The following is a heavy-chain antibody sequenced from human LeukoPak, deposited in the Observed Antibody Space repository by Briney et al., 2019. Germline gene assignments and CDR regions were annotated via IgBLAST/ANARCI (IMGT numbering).Heavy chain of an antibody. CDR1: GGSFSGYY. D-gene: IGHD3-10*01. CDR3: ARGSGHYYDSGNFDY. Sequence: SETLSLTCAVYGGSFSGYYWSWIRQPPGKGLEWIGEINHSGSTNYNPSLKSRVTISVDTSKNQFSLKLSSVTAADTAVYYCARGSGHYYDSGNFDYWGQGTLVTVSS. V-gene: IGHV4-34*01. J-gene: IGHJ4*02. CDR2: INHSGST.